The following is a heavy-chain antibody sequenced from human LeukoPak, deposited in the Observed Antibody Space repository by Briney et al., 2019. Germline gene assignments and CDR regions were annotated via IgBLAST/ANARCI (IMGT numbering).Heavy chain of an antibody. V-gene: IGHV6-1*01. CDR3: ARGGQGDGYSADEAFDF. CDR1: GDSVSGNSTA. D-gene: IGHD5-24*01. CDR2: TYYRSKWYN. J-gene: IGHJ3*01. Sequence: SQTLSLTCAISGDSVSGNSTAYNWIRQSPSRGLEWLGRTYYRSKWYNDYGVSVKSRIIINPDTSKNQLSLQLKSVTPEDTAVYYCARGGQGDGYSADEAFDFWGQGTMVTVSS.